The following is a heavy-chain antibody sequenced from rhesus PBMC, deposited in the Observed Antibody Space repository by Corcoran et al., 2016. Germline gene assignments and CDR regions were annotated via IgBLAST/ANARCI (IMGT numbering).Heavy chain of an antibody. CDR1: GFSISTTGTG. V-gene: IGHV2-95*01. J-gene: IGHJ4*01. Sequence: QVTLKESGPALVKPTPTLPMTCPFSGFSISTTGTGVGWIRQPPGKSLGWLASIYWNDSKYNSTARKSRRTIAKDTSKNQVVLTMTNMDPVDTATYYCARGGGYSGYTDYFDYWGQGVLGTVSS. D-gene: IGHD5-30*01. CDR3: ARGGGYSGYTDYFDY. CDR2: IYWNDSK.